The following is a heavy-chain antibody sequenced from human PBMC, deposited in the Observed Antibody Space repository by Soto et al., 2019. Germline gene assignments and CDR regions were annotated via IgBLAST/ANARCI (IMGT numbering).Heavy chain of an antibody. D-gene: IGHD3-22*01. J-gene: IGHJ4*02. CDR3: ARGRTVRNYADDSSDYFYFFDY. Sequence: SETLSLTCTVSGDSISTFYWGWMRQSPGKELEWIGYVYYTGSTNYNPSLKSRVTISVDRSKNQFSLKLTSANAADTAVYYCARGRTVRNYADDSSDYFYFFDYWGQGTQVTV. CDR2: VYYTGST. V-gene: IGHV4-59*01. CDR1: GDSISTFY.